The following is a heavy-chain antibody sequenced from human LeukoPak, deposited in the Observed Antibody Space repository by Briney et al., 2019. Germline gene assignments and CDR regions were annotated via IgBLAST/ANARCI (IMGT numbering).Heavy chain of an antibody. J-gene: IGHJ4*02. CDR2: ISGSGGST. CDR1: GFTFSSYG. D-gene: IGHD1-26*01. CDR3: VKDMEPGGSGH. Sequence: GGSLRLSCAASGFTFSSYGMSWVRQAPGKGLEWVSAISGSGGSTYYADSVKGRFTISRDKAKNSVFLQMNNVRTEDTALYYCVKDMEPGGSGHWGPGTLVTVSS. V-gene: IGHV3-23*01.